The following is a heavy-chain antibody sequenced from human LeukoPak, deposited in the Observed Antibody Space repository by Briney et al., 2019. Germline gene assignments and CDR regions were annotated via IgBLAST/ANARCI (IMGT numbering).Heavy chain of an antibody. CDR1: GFTFDDYG. CDR3: ARDPSDYGDYYDY. Sequence: GGSLRLSCAASGFTFDDYGMSWVRQAPGKGLEWVSYISSSGSTIYYADSVKGRFTISRDNAKNSLYLQMNSLRAEDTAVYYCARDPSDYGDYYDYWGQGTLVTVSS. V-gene: IGHV3-48*03. CDR2: ISSSGSTI. D-gene: IGHD4-17*01. J-gene: IGHJ4*02.